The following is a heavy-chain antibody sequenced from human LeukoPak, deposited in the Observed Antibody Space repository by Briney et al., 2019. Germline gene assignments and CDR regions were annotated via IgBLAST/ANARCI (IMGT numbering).Heavy chain of an antibody. Sequence: TGGSLRLSCAASGFTFSSYAMTWVRQAPGKGLEWVSSISGSGGSTYYADSVKGRFTISRDNSKNTLYLQMNSLRAEDTAVYYCAKDAAPNNQLLWFGELFDYWGQGTLVTVSS. CDR3: AKDAAPNNQLLWFGELFDY. CDR1: GFTFSSYA. J-gene: IGHJ4*02. CDR2: ISGSGGST. V-gene: IGHV3-23*01. D-gene: IGHD3-10*01.